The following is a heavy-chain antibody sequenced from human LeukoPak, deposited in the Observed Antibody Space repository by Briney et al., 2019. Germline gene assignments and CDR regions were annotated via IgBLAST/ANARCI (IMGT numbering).Heavy chain of an antibody. CDR1: GGSISSAGYF. CDR2: IYYSGST. D-gene: IGHD3-10*01. J-gene: IGHJ4*02. V-gene: IGHV4-39*01. CDR3: ARWAGSPLGYYFDY. Sequence: SETLSRTCSVSGGSISSAGYFWGWIRQPPGKGLEWIGIIYYSGSTHYNPSLQSRITISVDTSKNQFSLKLSSVTAADTAVFYCARWAGSPLGYYFDYWGQGTLVTVSS.